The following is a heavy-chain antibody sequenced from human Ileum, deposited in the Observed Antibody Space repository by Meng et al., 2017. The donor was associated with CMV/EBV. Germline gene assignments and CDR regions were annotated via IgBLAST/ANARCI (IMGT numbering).Heavy chain of an antibody. V-gene: IGHV3-74*01. D-gene: IGHD2-2*01. J-gene: IGHJ5*02. CDR3: ARDLKPRYCSSTSCSPYNWFDP. CDR1: GFTFSSYW. Sequence: GESLKISCAASGFTFSSYWMHWVRQAPGKGLMWVSRINSDGSSTSYADSVKGRFTISRDNAKNTLYLQMNSLRAEDTAVYYCARDLKPRYCSSTSCSPYNWFDPWGQGTLVTVSS. CDR2: INSDGSST.